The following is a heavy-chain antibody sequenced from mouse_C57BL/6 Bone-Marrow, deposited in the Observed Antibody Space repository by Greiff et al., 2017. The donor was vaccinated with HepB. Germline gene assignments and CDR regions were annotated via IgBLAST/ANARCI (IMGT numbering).Heavy chain of an antibody. J-gene: IGHJ4*01. D-gene: IGHD2-12*01. Sequence: EVQLVESGGGLVQPGGSLKLSCAASGFTFSDYYMYWVRQTPEKRLEWVAYISNGGGSTYYPDTVKGRFTISRDNAKNTLYLQMSRLKSEDTAMYYCARGGYRGYYAMDYWGQGTSVTVSS. CDR1: GFTFSDYY. CDR3: ARGGYRGYYAMDY. CDR2: ISNGGGST. V-gene: IGHV5-12*01.